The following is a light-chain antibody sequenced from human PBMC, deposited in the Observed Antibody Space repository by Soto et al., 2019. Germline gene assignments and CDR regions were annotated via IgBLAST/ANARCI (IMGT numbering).Light chain of an antibody. CDR2: ANS. J-gene: IGLJ1*01. CDR3: QTYDSSLSGLFV. CDR1: SSNIGADYD. Sequence: QSVLTQPPSVSGAPGQRLTISCTGSSSNIGADYDVHWYQQLPGTAPKLLIYANSNRPSGVPDRFSGSKSDTSASLAITGLQAEDEADYYCQTYDSSLSGLFVFGTGTKVTVL. V-gene: IGLV1-40*01.